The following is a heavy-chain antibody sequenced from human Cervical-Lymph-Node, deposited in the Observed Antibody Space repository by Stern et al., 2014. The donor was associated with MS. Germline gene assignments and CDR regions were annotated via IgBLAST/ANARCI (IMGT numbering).Heavy chain of an antibody. Sequence: EVQLVESGGGLVQPGGSLRLSCEASGVTFSNHAMNWVRQSPGGGLEWVATIFPSVTTTYYAAPVQARYSVGRDDTKAILYLQMNGLRYDDTAVYYCARACATYHASRGFRAPQYFFDFWGQGALITVSP. CDR3: ARACATYHASRGFRAPQYFFDF. D-gene: IGHD2/OR15-2a*01. V-gene: IGHV3-23*04. CDR1: GVTFSNHA. CDR2: IFPSVTTT. J-gene: IGHJ4*02.